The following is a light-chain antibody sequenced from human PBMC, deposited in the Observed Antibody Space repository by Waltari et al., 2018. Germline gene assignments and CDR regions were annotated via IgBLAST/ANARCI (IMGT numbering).Light chain of an antibody. CDR2: DVT. J-gene: IGLJ2*01. CDR3: CSYAGSYTVL. V-gene: IGLV2-11*01. CDR1: SSDLGASKY. Sequence: QSALTQPRSVSGSPGQSVTISCTGTSSDLGASKYASWYQQYPGKAPKLMIYDVTKRPSGVPDRLSGSQSGNTASLTISGLQAEDEADYYCCSYAGSYTVLFGGGTKLTVL.